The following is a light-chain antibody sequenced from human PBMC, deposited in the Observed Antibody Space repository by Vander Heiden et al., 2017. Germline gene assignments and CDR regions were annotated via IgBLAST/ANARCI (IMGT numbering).Light chain of an antibody. CDR1: QSISKW. Sequence: DIQMTQSPSTLSVSVGDRVTITCRASQSISKWLAWYQQKPGKAPKLLIYDVSSLGSGVPSRFSGSGSGTEFTLTISSLQPDDFASYYCQQYNSYSGYTFGQGTKLEIK. V-gene: IGKV1-5*01. CDR3: QQYNSYSGYT. CDR2: DVS. J-gene: IGKJ2*01.